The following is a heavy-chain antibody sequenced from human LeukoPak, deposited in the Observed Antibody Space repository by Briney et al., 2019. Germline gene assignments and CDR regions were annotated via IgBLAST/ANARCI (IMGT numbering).Heavy chain of an antibody. CDR2: IYYSGST. V-gene: IGHV4-31*03. CDR3: AAEWELLGGFDY. Sequence: SETLSLTCTVSGGSISSGGYYWGWIRQHPGKGLEWIGYIYYSGSTYYNPSLKSRVTISVDTSKNQFSLKLSSVTAADTAVYYCAAEWELLGGFDYWGQGTLVTVSS. CDR1: GGSISSGGYY. D-gene: IGHD1-26*01. J-gene: IGHJ4*02.